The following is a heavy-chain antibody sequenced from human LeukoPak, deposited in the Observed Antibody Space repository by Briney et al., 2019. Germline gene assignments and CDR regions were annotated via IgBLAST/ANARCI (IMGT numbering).Heavy chain of an antibody. D-gene: IGHD3-3*01. Sequence: GGSLRLSCEASGFTFSTSWMSWVRQAPGKGLEWVAHINQDGSQKYYVDSVEGRFAISRDNAKNSLYLQMNSLRAEDTAIYYWARWRSQQSEFDLWGQGTLATISS. CDR3: ARWRSQQSEFDL. V-gene: IGHV3-7*01. CDR2: INQDGSQK. J-gene: IGHJ4*02. CDR1: GFTFSTSW.